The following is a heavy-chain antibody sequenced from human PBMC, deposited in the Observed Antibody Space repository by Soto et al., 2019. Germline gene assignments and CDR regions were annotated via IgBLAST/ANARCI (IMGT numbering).Heavy chain of an antibody. Sequence: GGSLRLSCAASGFTFSSYAMHWVRQAPGKGLEWVAVISYDGSNKYYADSVKGRFTISRDNSKNTLYLQMNSLRAEDTAVYYCARDPRGYELFDYWGRGTLVTVSS. CDR3: ARDPRGYELFDY. J-gene: IGHJ4*02. D-gene: IGHD5-12*01. CDR1: GFTFSSYA. V-gene: IGHV3-30-3*01. CDR2: ISYDGSNK.